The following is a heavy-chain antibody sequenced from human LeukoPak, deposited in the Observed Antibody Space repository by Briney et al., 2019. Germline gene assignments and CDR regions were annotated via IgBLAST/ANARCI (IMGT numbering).Heavy chain of an antibody. Sequence: GGSLRLSCAASGFTFSSYWMSWVRQAPGKGLEWVANIKQDGSEKYYVDSVKGRFTISRDNAKNSLYLQMNSLRAEDTAVYYCARDTVGEYCYGMDVWGQGTTVTVSS. CDR3: ARDTVGEYCYGMDV. V-gene: IGHV3-7*01. J-gene: IGHJ6*02. D-gene: IGHD4-17*01. CDR1: GFTFSSYW. CDR2: IKQDGSEK.